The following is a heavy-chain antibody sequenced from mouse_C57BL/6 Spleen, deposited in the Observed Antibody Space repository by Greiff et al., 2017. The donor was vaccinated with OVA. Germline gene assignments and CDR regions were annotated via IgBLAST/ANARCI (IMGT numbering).Heavy chain of an antibody. CDR2: IYPSDSET. CDR1: GYTFTSYW. Sequence: QVQLQQPGAELVRPGSSVKLSCKASGYTFTSYWMAWVKQRPGQGLEWIGNIYPSDSETHYTQKFKDKATLTVDKSSSTAYMQLSSLTSEDSAVYYCARDGIYDGYYGYAMDYWGQGTSVTVSS. J-gene: IGHJ4*01. V-gene: IGHV1-61*01. CDR3: ARDGIYDGYYGYAMDY. D-gene: IGHD2-3*01.